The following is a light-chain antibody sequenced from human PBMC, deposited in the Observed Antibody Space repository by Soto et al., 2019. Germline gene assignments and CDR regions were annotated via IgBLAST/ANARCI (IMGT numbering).Light chain of an antibody. CDR2: ENN. CDR3: GTWDSSLSG. J-gene: IGLJ2*01. CDR1: SSNIGNNY. V-gene: IGLV1-51*02. Sequence: QSVLTQPPSVSAAPGQKVTISCSGSSSNIGNNYVSWYQQLPGTAPKLLIYENNKRPSGIPDRFSGSKSGTSATLGITGLQTGDEADYYCGTWDSSLSGFGGGTKVPS.